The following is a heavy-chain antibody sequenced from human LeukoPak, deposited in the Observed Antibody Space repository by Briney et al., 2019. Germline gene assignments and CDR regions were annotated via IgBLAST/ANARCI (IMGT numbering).Heavy chain of an antibody. V-gene: IGHV4-34*01. D-gene: IGHD3-10*01. Sequence: SETLSLTCTVPGVSISGYYWSWIRQSPGKGLEWIGEINHRGSTNYNPSLKSRVTISVDTSKNQFSLKLNSVTAADTAVYYCARRSMVRGVVFGNWGQGALVTVSS. CDR1: GVSISGYY. CDR3: ARRSMVRGVVFGN. J-gene: IGHJ4*02. CDR2: INHRGST.